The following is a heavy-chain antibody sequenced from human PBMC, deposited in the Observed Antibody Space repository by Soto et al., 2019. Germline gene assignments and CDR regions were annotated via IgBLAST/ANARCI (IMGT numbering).Heavy chain of an antibody. CDR3: ARDLRGLRVLLWFGGFDY. V-gene: IGHV1-46*03. J-gene: IGHJ4*02. CDR2: IDPSGGST. D-gene: IGHD3-10*01. Sequence: ASVKVSCKASGYNFTSYYMHWVRQAPGQGLEWMGIIDPSGGSTSYAQKFQGRVSMTRDTSTSTVYMDLSSLRSEDTAVYYCARDLRGLRVLLWFGGFDYWGQGTLVTVSS. CDR1: GYNFTSYY.